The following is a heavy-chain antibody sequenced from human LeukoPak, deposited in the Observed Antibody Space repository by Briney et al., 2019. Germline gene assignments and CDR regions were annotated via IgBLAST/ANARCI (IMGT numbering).Heavy chain of an antibody. J-gene: IGHJ5*02. CDR3: ARVLVGPYWFDP. Sequence: SETLSLTCTVSGGSISSGSYYWSWIRQPAGKGLEWIGRIYTSGSTNYNPSLKSRVTISVDSSKNQFSLKLSSVTAADTAVYYCARVLVGPYWFDPWGQGTLVTVSS. V-gene: IGHV4-61*02. D-gene: IGHD2-8*02. CDR2: IYTSGST. CDR1: GGSISSGSYY.